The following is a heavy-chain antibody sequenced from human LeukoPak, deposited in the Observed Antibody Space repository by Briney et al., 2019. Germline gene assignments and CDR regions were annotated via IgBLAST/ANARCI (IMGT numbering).Heavy chain of an antibody. J-gene: IGHJ4*02. Sequence: GGSLRLSCAASGFTFNNYGMHWVRQAPGKGLEGVAFIRSDGTNKYYADPVKGRFTISRDNSKNTLYLQMNSLRAEDTAVYYCARDEGSSSWYGGLDYWGQGALVTVSS. D-gene: IGHD6-13*01. CDR2: IRSDGTNK. CDR3: ARDEGSSSWYGGLDY. CDR1: GFTFNNYG. V-gene: IGHV3-30*02.